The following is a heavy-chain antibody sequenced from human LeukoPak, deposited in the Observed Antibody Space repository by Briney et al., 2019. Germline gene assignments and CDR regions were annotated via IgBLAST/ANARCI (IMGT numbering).Heavy chain of an antibody. V-gene: IGHV4-59*02. CDR2: IYYTGAI. D-gene: IGHD2-21*02. CDR1: RGSVSGDS. J-gene: IGHJ6*03. CDR3: ARNGFRTPCGVDCYSDYMDV. Sequence: SETLSLTCTVSRGSVSGDSWTWIRQSAGTGLEWIGYIYYTGAIGYNPSLKSRVAISVDTSKNQISLQLTSVTAADTAVYFCARNGFRTPCGVDCYSDYMDVWGKGTAVTVSS.